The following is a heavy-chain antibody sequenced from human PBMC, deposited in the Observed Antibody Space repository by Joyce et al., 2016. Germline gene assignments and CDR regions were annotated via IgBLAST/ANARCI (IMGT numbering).Heavy chain of an antibody. J-gene: IGHJ6*02. Sequence: EVQLVESGGGLVQPGGSLRLSCTASGFTFSSYWMHWVRQVSGKGLVWVEHISSDESSTSYADSVKGRFTISRDNAKNTLYLHMNSLRTEDTAVYYCARTGGSYYDYYYYGLDVWGQGTTVIVSS. CDR2: ISSDESST. CDR1: GFTFSSYW. CDR3: ARTGGSYYDYYYYGLDV. D-gene: IGHD1-26*01. V-gene: IGHV3-74*01.